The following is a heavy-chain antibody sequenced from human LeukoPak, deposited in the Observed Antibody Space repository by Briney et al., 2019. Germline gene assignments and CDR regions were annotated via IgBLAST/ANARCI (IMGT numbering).Heavy chain of an antibody. Sequence: PGGSLRLSCAASGITFSSYWMSWVRQAPGKGLEWVSTISGSGGSTFYADSVKGRFTISRDNSKNTLYLQMNSLRAEDTAVYYCAKDALGYNYGYSDYWGQGTLVTVSS. V-gene: IGHV3-23*01. D-gene: IGHD5-18*01. CDR1: GITFSSYW. CDR3: AKDALGYNYGYSDY. CDR2: ISGSGGST. J-gene: IGHJ4*02.